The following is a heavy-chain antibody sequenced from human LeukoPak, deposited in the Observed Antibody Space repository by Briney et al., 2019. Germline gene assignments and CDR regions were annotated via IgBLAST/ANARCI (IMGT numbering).Heavy chain of an antibody. CDR2: INHSGST. J-gene: IGHJ3*02. Sequence: PSETLSLTCAVHGGSFSGYYWTWIRQPPGKGLEWIGEINHSGSTNYNPSLKSRVTISVDTSKNQFSLKLSSVTAADTAVYYCARGRGASMVRGVGAFDIWGQGTMVTVSS. CDR3: ARGRGASMVRGVGAFDI. CDR1: GGSFSGYY. D-gene: IGHD3-10*01. V-gene: IGHV4-34*01.